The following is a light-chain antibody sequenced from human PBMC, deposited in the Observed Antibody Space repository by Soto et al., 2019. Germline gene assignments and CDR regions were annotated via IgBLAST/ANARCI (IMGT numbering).Light chain of an antibody. Sequence: EIVLTQSPGTLSLSQGERATLSCRASQSVSSSYLAWYQQKPGQAPRLLIYGASSRATGIPDRFSGSGSGTDFTLTISRLEPADFAVYYCQQYGSSPWTFGQGTKVEIK. CDR2: GAS. CDR1: QSVSSSY. J-gene: IGKJ1*01. CDR3: QQYGSSPWT. V-gene: IGKV3-20*01.